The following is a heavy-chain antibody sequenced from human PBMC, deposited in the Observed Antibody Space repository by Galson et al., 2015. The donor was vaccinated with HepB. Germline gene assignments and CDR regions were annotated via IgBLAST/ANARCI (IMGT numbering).Heavy chain of an antibody. CDR1: GGTFSSYA. D-gene: IGHD3-3*01. Sequence: SVKVSCKASGGTFSSYAISWVRQAPGQGLEWMGGIIPIFGTANYAQKFQGRVTITADESTSTAYMKLSSLRSEDTAVYYCARDITIFGVVVGPGFDPWGQGTLVTVSS. CDR3: ARDITIFGVVVGPGFDP. V-gene: IGHV1-69*13. CDR2: IIPIFGTA. J-gene: IGHJ5*02.